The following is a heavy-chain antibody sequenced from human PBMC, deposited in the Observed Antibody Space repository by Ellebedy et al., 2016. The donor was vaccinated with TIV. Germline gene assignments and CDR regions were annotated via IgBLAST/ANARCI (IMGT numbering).Heavy chain of an antibody. Sequence: PGGSLRLSCAASGFTFSNYWMHWVRQAPGKGLVWVSRISPDGSNTIYADSVKGRFTISRDNAKNTLYLQMNSLRAEDTAVYYCTGPIGGTTLEYWGQGTLVTVSS. CDR3: TGPIGGTTLEY. CDR2: ISPDGSNT. V-gene: IGHV3-74*01. J-gene: IGHJ4*02. CDR1: GFTFSNYW. D-gene: IGHD3-16*01.